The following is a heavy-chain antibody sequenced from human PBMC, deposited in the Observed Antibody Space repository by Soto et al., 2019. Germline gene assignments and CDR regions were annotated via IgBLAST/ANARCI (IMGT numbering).Heavy chain of an antibody. D-gene: IGHD6-13*01. V-gene: IGHV4-4*02. CDR1: GGSITSSSW. J-gene: IGHJ4*02. CDR2: IYHTGNT. Sequence: SETLSLTCAVSGGSITSSSWWCWVRQHPGKGLEWIGGIYHTGNTNYNQSLESRVTISVGKSKNKFSLNLNSVTARETALYSCARGSRAGAGNPRYFLSYWAQGTLVTASS. CDR3: ARGSRAGAGNPRYFLSY.